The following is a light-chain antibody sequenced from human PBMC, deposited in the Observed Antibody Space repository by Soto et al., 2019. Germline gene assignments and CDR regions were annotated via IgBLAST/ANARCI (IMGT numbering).Light chain of an antibody. CDR2: RNN. J-gene: IGLJ2*01. CDR1: SSNIGSNY. V-gene: IGLV1-47*01. Sequence: QSVLTQPPSASGTPGQRVTISCSGSSSNIGSNYVYWYQQLPGTAPKLLIYRNNQRPSGVPDRFSGSKSGTSASLAISGLRSEDEADYYWAAWDDSLSVVFGGGTQLTVL. CDR3: AAWDDSLSVV.